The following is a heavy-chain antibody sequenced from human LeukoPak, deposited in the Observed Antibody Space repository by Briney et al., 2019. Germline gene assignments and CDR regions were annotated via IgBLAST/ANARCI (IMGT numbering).Heavy chain of an antibody. J-gene: IGHJ5*02. D-gene: IGHD3-3*01. CDR3: ARGGDFRSGSLSWCDP. CDR1: GGSISSGGYY. V-gene: IGHV4-30-2*01. Sequence: SETLSLTCTVSGGSISSGGYYWSWIRQPPGKGLEWIGYIYHSGSTYYNPSLKSRVTISVDRSKNQFSLKLSSVTAADTAVYYCARGGDFRSGSLSWCDPWGQGTLVTVSS. CDR2: IYHSGST.